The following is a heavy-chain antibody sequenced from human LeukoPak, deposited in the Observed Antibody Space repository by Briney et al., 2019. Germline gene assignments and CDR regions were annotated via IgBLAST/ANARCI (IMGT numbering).Heavy chain of an antibody. CDR1: GFTFSSYW. V-gene: IGHV3-23*01. D-gene: IGHD1-14*01. Sequence: PGGSLRLSCAASGFTFSSYWMSWVRQAPGKGLEWVSGISIGGDYTYYADSVQGRFTISRDNSKNTLFLQMSNLRAEDTAKYYCAKLHSATITADFDNWGQGSLVIVSS. CDR2: ISIGGDYT. J-gene: IGHJ4*02. CDR3: AKLHSATITADFDN.